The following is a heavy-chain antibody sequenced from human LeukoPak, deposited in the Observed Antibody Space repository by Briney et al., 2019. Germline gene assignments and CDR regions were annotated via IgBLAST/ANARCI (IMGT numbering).Heavy chain of an antibody. J-gene: IGHJ3*02. D-gene: IGHD6-13*01. CDR3: ASGSKQLVQVGAFDI. V-gene: IGHV4-61*02. Sequence: SETLSLTCTVSGDSISTGYHYWTWIRQPAGKGLEYIGRIFISGSTNYSPSLKSRVSISVDTSKNQFSLKLSSVTAADTAVYYCASGSKQLVQVGAFDIWGQGTMVTVSS. CDR2: IFISGST. CDR1: GDSISTGYHY.